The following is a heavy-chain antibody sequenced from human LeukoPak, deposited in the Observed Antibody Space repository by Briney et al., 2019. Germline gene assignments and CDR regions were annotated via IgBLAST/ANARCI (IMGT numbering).Heavy chain of an antibody. J-gene: IGHJ4*02. Sequence: GGSLRLSCAASGFTFSSYAMHWVRQAPGKGLEWVAVISYDGSNKYYADSVKGRFTISRDNSKNTLYLQMNSLRAEDTAVYYCARATGSTDCGGDCYNIDYWGQGTLVTVSS. D-gene: IGHD2-21*02. CDR2: ISYDGSNK. CDR3: ARATGSTDCGGDCYNIDY. CDR1: GFTFSSYA. V-gene: IGHV3-30-3*01.